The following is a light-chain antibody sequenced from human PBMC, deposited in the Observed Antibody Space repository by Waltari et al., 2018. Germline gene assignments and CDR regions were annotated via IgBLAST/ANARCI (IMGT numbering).Light chain of an antibody. J-gene: IGKJ3*01. CDR3: QQSYSTPIT. V-gene: IGKV1-39*01. Sequence: DIQMTQSPSSLSASVGDRVTITCRASQSNSSYLNWYQQKPGKAPKLLIYAESSLQSGVPSRFSGSGSGTDFTFTISSLQPEDFATYYCQQSYSTPITFGPGTKVDIK. CDR2: AES. CDR1: QSNSSY.